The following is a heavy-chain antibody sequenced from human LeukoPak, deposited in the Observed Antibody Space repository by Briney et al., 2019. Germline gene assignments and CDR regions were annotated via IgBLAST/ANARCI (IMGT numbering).Heavy chain of an antibody. D-gene: IGHD5-18*01. CDR1: GGSISSYH. CDR2: VSYAGST. J-gene: IGHJ4*02. CDR3: ARHRDVDTATDDFDY. V-gene: IGHV4-59*08. Sequence: SETLSLTCTVSGGSISSYHWSWIRQPPGKGLEYIGFVSYAGSTNSDPSLKSRVTISVDTSKNQFSLKLSSVTAADTAVYYCARHRDVDTATDDFDYWGQGTLVTVSS.